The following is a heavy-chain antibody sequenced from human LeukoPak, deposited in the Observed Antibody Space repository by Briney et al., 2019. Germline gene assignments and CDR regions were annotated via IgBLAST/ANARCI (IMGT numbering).Heavy chain of an antibody. CDR3: ARGGRGYSSKGWFDP. CDR2: IYYSGST. Sequence: SETLCLTCTVSGGSIISYYWSWIRQPPGKGLERIGYIYYSGSTNYNPSLKSRVTISVDTSKNQFSLKLSSVTAADTAVYYCARGGRGYSSKGWFDPWGQGTLVTVSS. CDR1: GGSIISYY. D-gene: IGHD6-13*01. J-gene: IGHJ5*02. V-gene: IGHV4-59*08.